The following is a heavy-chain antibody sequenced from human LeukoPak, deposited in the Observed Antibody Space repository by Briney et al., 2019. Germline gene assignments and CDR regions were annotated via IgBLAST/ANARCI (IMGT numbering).Heavy chain of an antibody. CDR3: ARERRGGDTFDI. V-gene: IGHV3-7*01. D-gene: IGHD3-10*01. CDR2: IKQDGSDK. J-gene: IGHJ3*02. CDR1: GFTFSSYW. Sequence: PGGSLRLSCAASGFTFSSYWMSWVRQAPGKGMECVANIKQDGSDKYYVDSVKGRFTISRDNAKNSLYLQMKSLRVEDTAVYYCARERRGGDTFDIWGQGTMVTVSS.